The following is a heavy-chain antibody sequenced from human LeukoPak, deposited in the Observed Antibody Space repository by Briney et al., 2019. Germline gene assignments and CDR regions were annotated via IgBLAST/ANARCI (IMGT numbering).Heavy chain of an antibody. CDR2: INPRGST. V-gene: IGHV4-34*01. Sequence: SETLSLTCGVYGGSFSGYYWSWIRQPPGKGLEWIGEINPRGSTNYNPSLKSRVTLSADTSKNQFSLTLNSVTAADTAVYYCARRRLGYCFDYWGQGTLVTVSS. CDR1: GGSFSGYY. J-gene: IGHJ4*02. D-gene: IGHD2-15*01. CDR3: ARRRLGYCFDY.